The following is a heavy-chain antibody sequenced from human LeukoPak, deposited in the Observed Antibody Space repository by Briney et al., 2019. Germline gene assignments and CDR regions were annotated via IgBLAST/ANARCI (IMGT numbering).Heavy chain of an antibody. CDR3: TTEPRFGDDWDAFDI. CDR1: GFTFSNAW. Sequence: GGSLRLSCAASGFTFSNAWMSWVRQAPGKGLEWVGRIKSKTDGGTIDYAAPVKGRFTISRDDSKNTLYPQMNSLKTEDTAVYYCTTEPRFGDDWDAFDIWGQGTMVTVSS. J-gene: IGHJ3*02. V-gene: IGHV3-15*01. D-gene: IGHD3-10*01. CDR2: IKSKTDGGTI.